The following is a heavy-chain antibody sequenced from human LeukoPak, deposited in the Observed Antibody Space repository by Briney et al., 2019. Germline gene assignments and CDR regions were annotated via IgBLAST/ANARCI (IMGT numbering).Heavy chain of an antibody. V-gene: IGHV1-2*02. CDR2: INPNSGGT. CDR1: GYSFTDYY. Sequence: ASVKVSCKTSGYSFTDYYMRWVRQAPGQGLEWMGWINPNSGGTSSAQKFQGRVTMTRDTSITTVYMEVSWLTSDDTAIYYCARADRLDGGPYLIGPWGQGTLVTVSS. D-gene: IGHD2-21*01. CDR3: ARADRLDGGPYLIGP. J-gene: IGHJ5*02.